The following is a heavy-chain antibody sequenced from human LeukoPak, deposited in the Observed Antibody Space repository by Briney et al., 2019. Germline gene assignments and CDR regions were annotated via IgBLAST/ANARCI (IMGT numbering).Heavy chain of an antibody. CDR1: GFTFSSYG. V-gene: IGHV3-66*01. CDR2: IYSGGST. D-gene: IGHD6-19*01. J-gene: IGHJ4*02. Sequence: GGSLRLSCAASGFTFSSYGMSWVRQAPGKGLEWVSVIYSGGSTYYADSVKGRFTISRDNSKNTLYLQMNSLRAEDTAVYYCARGGSRSSGWFATDYWGQGTLVTVSS. CDR3: ARGGSRSSGWFATDY.